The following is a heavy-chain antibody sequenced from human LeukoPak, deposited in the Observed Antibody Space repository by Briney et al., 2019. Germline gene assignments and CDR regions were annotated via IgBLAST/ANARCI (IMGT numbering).Heavy chain of an antibody. CDR1: GGSIGSYY. Sequence: KASETLSLTCTVSGGSIGSYYWSWIRQPPGKGLEWIGYIYDSGSTNYNPSLKSRVTISVDTSKNQFSLKLSSVTAADTAVYSCARQNSGGVTIDAFDIWGQGTMVTVSS. CDR2: IYDSGST. V-gene: IGHV4-59*01. CDR3: ARQNSGGVTIDAFDI. D-gene: IGHD2-21*02. J-gene: IGHJ3*02.